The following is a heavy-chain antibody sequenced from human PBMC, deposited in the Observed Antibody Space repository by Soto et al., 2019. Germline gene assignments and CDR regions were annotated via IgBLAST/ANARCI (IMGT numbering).Heavy chain of an antibody. CDR2: IYPGDSDT. CDR1: GYSFTSYW. V-gene: IGHV5-51*01. CDR3: ARSRRGAYSSGWYSPSGYYNYGIDV. D-gene: IGHD6-19*01. J-gene: IGHJ6*02. Sequence: PGESLKISCKGSGYSFTSYWIGWVRQMPGKGLEWMGIIYPGDSDTRYSPSFQGQVTISADKSISTAYLQWSSLKASDTAMYYCARSRRGAYSSGWYSPSGYYNYGIDVWGQRTTVTVSS.